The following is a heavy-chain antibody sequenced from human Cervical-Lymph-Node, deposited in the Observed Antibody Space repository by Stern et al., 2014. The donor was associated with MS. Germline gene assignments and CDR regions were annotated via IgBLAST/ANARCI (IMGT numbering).Heavy chain of an antibody. CDR2: INPSGGST. D-gene: IGHD5-12*01. V-gene: IGHV1-46*03. J-gene: IGHJ6*02. CDR1: GYTFTSYY. CDR3: ARRGYYYYGMDV. Sequence: VQLVESGAEVKKPGASVKVSCKASGYTFTSYYMHWVRQATGKGLEWMGIINPSGGSTSYAQKFQGRVTMTRDTSTSTVYMELSSLRSEDTAVYYCARRGYYYYGMDVWGQGTTVTVSS.